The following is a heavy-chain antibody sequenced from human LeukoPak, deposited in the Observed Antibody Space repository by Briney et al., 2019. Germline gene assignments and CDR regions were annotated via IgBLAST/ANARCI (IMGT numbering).Heavy chain of an antibody. V-gene: IGHV3-30*02. CDR1: GFIFSSYG. Sequence: GGSLRLSCAASGFIFSSYGMHWVRQAPGKGLEWVAFIRHDGSNKYYADSVKGRFIISRDNSKNTLYLQMNSLRAEDTAVYYCAKDIHGYLSSPDAFDIWGQGIMVTVSS. CDR3: AKDIHGYLSSPDAFDI. D-gene: IGHD3-22*01. CDR2: IRHDGSNK. J-gene: IGHJ3*02.